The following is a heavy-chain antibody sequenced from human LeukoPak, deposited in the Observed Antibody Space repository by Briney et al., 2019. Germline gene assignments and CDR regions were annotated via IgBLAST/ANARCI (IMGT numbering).Heavy chain of an antibody. D-gene: IGHD5-24*01. CDR2: IYPGDSDT. CDR3: ARHRRDGYNPYYYYYMDV. J-gene: IGHJ6*03. V-gene: IGHV5-51*01. CDR1: GYSFTSYW. Sequence: GESLKISCKGSGYSFTSYWIGWVRQMPGKGLEWMGIIYPGDSDTRYSPSFEGQVTISADKSINTAYLRRSSLKTSDTAMYYCARHRRDGYNPYYYYYMDVWGKGTTVTVSS.